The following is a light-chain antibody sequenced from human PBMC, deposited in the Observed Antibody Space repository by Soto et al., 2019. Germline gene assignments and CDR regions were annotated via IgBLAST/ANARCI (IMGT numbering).Light chain of an antibody. Sequence: QSVLTQPASVSESPGQSITISCTGTSSDVGVYNYVSWYQQHPGKAPKLMIYEVSNRPSGVSNRFSGSKSGNTASLTISGLQAEDEADYYCSSSTSSDTLLFGGGTKLTVL. CDR1: SSDVGVYNY. CDR2: EVS. CDR3: SSSTSSDTLL. V-gene: IGLV2-14*01. J-gene: IGLJ2*01.